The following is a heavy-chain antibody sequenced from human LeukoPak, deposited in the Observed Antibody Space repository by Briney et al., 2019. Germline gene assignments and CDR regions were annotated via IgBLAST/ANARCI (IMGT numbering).Heavy chain of an antibody. D-gene: IGHD6-13*01. J-gene: IGHJ4*02. CDR3: ARVIQYSSSWYGYYFDY. Sequence: GGSLRLSCAASGFTFSSYGMHWVRQAPGKGLEWVAVIWYDGSNKYYADSVKGRFTISRDNSKNTLYLQMNSLRAEDTAVCYCARVIQYSSSWYGYYFDYWGQGTLVTVSS. V-gene: IGHV3-33*01. CDR1: GFTFSSYG. CDR2: IWYDGSNK.